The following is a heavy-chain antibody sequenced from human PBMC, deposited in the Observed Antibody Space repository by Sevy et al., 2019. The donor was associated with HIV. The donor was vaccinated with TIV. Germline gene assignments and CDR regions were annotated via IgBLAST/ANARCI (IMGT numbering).Heavy chain of an antibody. CDR1: GFTLNSYA. CDR2: ISGTGART. Sequence: GGPLRLSCVASGFTLNSYAMSWVRQAPGKGLEWISDISGTGARTNYADSVVGRFTISRDNSKNTLYLQMNSLRAEETAIYYCARDGYNWIPFDRWGQGTLVTVSS. V-gene: IGHV3-23*01. CDR3: ARDGYNWIPFDR. J-gene: IGHJ5*02. D-gene: IGHD1-20*01.